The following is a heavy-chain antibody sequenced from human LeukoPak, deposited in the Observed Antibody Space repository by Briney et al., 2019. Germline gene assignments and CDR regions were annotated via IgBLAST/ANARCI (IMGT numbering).Heavy chain of an antibody. CDR3: ARQLGYCSSTSCPDPNWFDP. V-gene: IGHV4-59*08. D-gene: IGHD2-2*01. CDR2: IYYSGST. Sequence: SETLSLTCTVSGGSISSYYWSWIRQPPGKGLEWIGYIYYSGSTNYNPSLKSRATISVDTSKNQFSLKLSSVTAADTAVYYCARQLGYCSSTSCPDPNWFDPWGQGTLVTVSS. CDR1: GGSISSYY. J-gene: IGHJ5*02.